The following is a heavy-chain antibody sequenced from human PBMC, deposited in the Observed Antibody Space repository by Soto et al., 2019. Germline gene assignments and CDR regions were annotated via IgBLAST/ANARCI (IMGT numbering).Heavy chain of an antibody. D-gene: IGHD2-15*01. CDR2: ITYDGTYA. CDR1: GFGFREFG. Sequence: GGSLRLSCAGSGFGFREFGMYSVRQAPGQGLEWVALITYDGTYAHYVSAVKGRFTISRDDDRDTVSLQMDRLRPEDSGISYCAQVRGANNWANYYGLDVWGQGTTVTVSS. J-gene: IGHJ6*02. V-gene: IGHV3-30*18. CDR3: AQVRGANNWANYYGLDV.